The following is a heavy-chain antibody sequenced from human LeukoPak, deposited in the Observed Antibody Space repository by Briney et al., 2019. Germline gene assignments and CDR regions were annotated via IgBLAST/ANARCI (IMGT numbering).Heavy chain of an antibody. CDR3: VRDAWGWLLGF. J-gene: IGHJ4*02. V-gene: IGHV3-53*01. CDR2: SSGADARA. Sequence: PGGSLRLSCAASGFIVSANHMSWVRQAPGKGLEWVSGFSSGADARAHYADSVKGRFSISRDNSKNTLHLQLNSLRAEDSAIYYCVRDAWGWLLGFWGQGTLVTVSS. CDR1: GFIVSANH. D-gene: IGHD5-12*01.